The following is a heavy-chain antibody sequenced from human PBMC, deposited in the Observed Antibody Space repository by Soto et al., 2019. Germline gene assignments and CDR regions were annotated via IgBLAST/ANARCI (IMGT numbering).Heavy chain of an antibody. CDR3: AREEKDTSMD. Sequence: QVQLVQSGAEVKKPGSSVKVSCKASGGTFSSYAISWVRQAPGQGLEWMGGIIPICGTANYAQKFQGRVTITADETTSTAYMELSILRSEDTAVYCCAREEKDTSMDWGQGTLVTVSS. J-gene: IGHJ4*02. CDR2: IIPICGTA. V-gene: IGHV1-69*01. CDR1: GGTFSSYA. D-gene: IGHD5-18*01.